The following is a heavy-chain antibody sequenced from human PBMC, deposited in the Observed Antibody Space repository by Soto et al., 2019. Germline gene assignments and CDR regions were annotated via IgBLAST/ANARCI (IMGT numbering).Heavy chain of an antibody. D-gene: IGHD5-12*01. Sequence: QVTLKESGPVLVKPTETLTLTCTVSGFSLSNSIMGVSWIRQPPGKALEWLANIFSTDEKFYSTSLQSRLTNSKDTSKRQLVLTMTNMDPVDTATYYCARNLGGGGSEDYRMDVWGQGTTVTVSS. J-gene: IGHJ6*02. V-gene: IGHV2-26*01. CDR3: ARNLGGGGSEDYRMDV. CDR2: IFSTDEK. CDR1: GFSLSNSIMG.